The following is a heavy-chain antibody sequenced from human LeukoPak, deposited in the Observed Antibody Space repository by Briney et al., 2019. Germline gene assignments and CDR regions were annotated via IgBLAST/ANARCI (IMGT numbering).Heavy chain of an antibody. CDR3: AKGNHGVFDP. D-gene: IGHD2/OR15-2a*01. Sequence: GGSLRLSCAASGVTFSSSWMSWVRQAPGKGLEWVSVIYSGGSTYYADSVKGRFTISRDNSKNTLYLQMNSLRAEDTAVYYCAKGNHGVFDPWGQGTLVTVSS. CDR2: IYSGGST. V-gene: IGHV3-23*01. CDR1: GVTFSSSW. J-gene: IGHJ5*02.